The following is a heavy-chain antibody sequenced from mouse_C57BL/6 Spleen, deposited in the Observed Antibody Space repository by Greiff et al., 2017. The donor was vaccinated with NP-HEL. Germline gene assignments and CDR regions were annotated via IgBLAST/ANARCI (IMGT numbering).Heavy chain of an antibody. CDR1: GYTFTSYW. V-gene: IGHV1-69*01. J-gene: IGHJ4*01. Sequence: QVQLQQPGAELVMPGASVKLSCKASGYTFTSYWMHWVKQRPGQGLEWIGEIDPSDSYTNYNQKFKGKSTLTVDKSSSTAYMQLSSLTSEDSAVYYCARLRGMDYWGQGTSVTVSS. CDR2: IDPSDSYT. CDR3: ARLRGMDY. D-gene: IGHD2-12*01.